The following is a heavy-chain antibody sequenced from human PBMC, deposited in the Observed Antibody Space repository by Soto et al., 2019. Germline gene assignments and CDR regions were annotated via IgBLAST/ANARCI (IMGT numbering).Heavy chain of an antibody. V-gene: IGHV3-9*01. J-gene: IGHJ5*02. D-gene: IGHD3-3*01. CDR3: AKDMGRFLEWFQTVFWFAP. CDR2: ISWNSGSI. Sequence: HPGGSLRLSCAASGFTFDDYAMHWVRQAPGKGLEWVSGISWNSGSIGYADSVKGRFTISRDNAKNSLYLQMNSLRAEDTALYYCAKDMGRFLEWFQTVFWFAPWGQGTLVTVSS. CDR1: GFTFDDYA.